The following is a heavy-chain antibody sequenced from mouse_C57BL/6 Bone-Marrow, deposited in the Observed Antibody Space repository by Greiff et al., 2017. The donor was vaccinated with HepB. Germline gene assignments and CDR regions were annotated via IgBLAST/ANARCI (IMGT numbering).Heavy chain of an antibody. CDR2: IDPSDSET. Sequence: QQSCKASGYTFTSYWMHWVKQRPIQGLEWIGNIDPSDSETHYNQKFKDKATLTVDKSSSTAYMQLSSLTSEDSAVYYCARGGGLRRPFDYWGQGTTLTVSS. V-gene: IGHV1-52*01. J-gene: IGHJ2*01. CDR3: ARGGGLRRPFDY. CDR1: GYTFTSYW. D-gene: IGHD2-4*01.